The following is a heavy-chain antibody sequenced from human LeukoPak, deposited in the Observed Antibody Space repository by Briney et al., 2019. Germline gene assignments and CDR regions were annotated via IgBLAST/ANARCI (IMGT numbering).Heavy chain of an antibody. CDR1: GFTFSGFA. CDR2: ISAGSTNK. J-gene: IGHJ4*02. CDR3: AKGKAVVRAAGPDY. Sequence: PGGSLRLSCAASGFTFSGFAMIWVRQAPGKGLQWVSSISAGSTNKYYADSVKGRFTISRDNSKNTLYLQMNSLRDEDTAIYYCAKGKAVVRAAGPDYWGQGTLVTVSS. V-gene: IGHV3-23*01. D-gene: IGHD2-15*01.